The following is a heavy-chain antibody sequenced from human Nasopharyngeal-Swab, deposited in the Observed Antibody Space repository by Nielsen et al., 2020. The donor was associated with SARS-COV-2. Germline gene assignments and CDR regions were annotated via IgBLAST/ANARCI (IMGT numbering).Heavy chain of an antibody. CDR1: RYSFTTYW. CDR3: ARRGSSSWSYWYFDL. CDR2: IYPGDSDT. Sequence: GESLKISCKASRYSFTTYWIGWVRQMPGKGLEWMGIIYPGDSDTRYSPSFQGQVTISADKSISTAYLQWSSLKASDTAMYYCARRGSSSWSYWYFDLWGRGTLVTVSS. V-gene: IGHV5-51*01. D-gene: IGHD6-13*01. J-gene: IGHJ2*01.